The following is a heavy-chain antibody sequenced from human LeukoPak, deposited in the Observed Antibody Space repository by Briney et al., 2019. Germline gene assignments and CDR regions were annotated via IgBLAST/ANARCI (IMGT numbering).Heavy chain of an antibody. CDR3: ARTATAYCGGDCLGPFDP. Sequence: GGSLRLSCAASGFTFSDYYMSWIRQAPGKGLEWVSSISSSSSYIYYADSVKGRFTISRDNAKNSLYLQMNSLRAEDTAAYYCARTATAYCGGDCLGPFDPWGQGTLVIVSS. CDR1: GFTFSDYY. CDR2: ISSSSSYI. J-gene: IGHJ5*02. D-gene: IGHD2-21*02. V-gene: IGHV3-11*06.